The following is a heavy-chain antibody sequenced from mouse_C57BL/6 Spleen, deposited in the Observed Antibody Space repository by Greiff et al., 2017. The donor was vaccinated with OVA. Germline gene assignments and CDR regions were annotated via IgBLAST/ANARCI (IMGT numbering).Heavy chain of an antibody. CDR3: DEGEGDYAMDY. Sequence: QVTLKVSGPGILQSSQTLSLTCSFSGFSLSTSGMGVSWIRQPSGKGLEWLAHIYWDDAKRYNPSLKSRLTIYKDTSRNQVFLRITSEDTAETATYDSDEGEGDYAMDYWGQGTSVTVSS. V-gene: IGHV8-12*01. CDR2: IYWDDAK. CDR1: GFSLSTSGMG. J-gene: IGHJ4*01.